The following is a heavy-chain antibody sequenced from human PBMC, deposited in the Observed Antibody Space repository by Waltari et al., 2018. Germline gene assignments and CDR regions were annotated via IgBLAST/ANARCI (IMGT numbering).Heavy chain of an antibody. D-gene: IGHD1-1*01. V-gene: IGHV3-7*01. Sequence: EVQLLESGGGLVQPGGSLRLSCAASGFTFSRLSMSCACQAPGKGLEWVANRKEDGSEKHYVDSVKGRFTISRDNAKNSLYLQMNILEAEDTAVYYCARDENWNYYYMDVWGKGTAVTVSS. CDR3: ARDENWNYYYMDV. CDR2: RKEDGSEK. J-gene: IGHJ6*03. CDR1: GFTFSRLS.